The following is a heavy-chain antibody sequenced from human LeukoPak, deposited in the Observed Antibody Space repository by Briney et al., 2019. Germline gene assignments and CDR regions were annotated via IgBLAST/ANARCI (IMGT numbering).Heavy chain of an antibody. D-gene: IGHD2-8*01. CDR3: ESLISSSFNY. CDR1: VFTFSSYD. Sequence: PGGSLTLSCAASVFTFSSYDMHWVRPAPGKGLEYVSYISSNGGRTYYANSVNGRFTISRDNPKNTLYLQMGSLRAEDMAVYYCESLISSSFNYWGQGTLVTVSS. J-gene: IGHJ4*02. CDR2: ISSNGGRT. V-gene: IGHV3-64*01.